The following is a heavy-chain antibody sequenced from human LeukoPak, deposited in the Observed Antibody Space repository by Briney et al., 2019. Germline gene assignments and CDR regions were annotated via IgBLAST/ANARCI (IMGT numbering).Heavy chain of an antibody. V-gene: IGHV1-8*03. CDR1: GYTFTNYD. CDR3: AREVGVGAATFDY. Sequence: ASVKVSCKASGYTFTNYDINWVRQATGQGLEWMGWMNPNSGNTGYAQKFQGRVTITRNTSISTAYMELSSLRSEDTAVYYCAREVGVGAATFDYWGQGTLVTVSS. J-gene: IGHJ4*02. CDR2: MNPNSGNT. D-gene: IGHD1-26*01.